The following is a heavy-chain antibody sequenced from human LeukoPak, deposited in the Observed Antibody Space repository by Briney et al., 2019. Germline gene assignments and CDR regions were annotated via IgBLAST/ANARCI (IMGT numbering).Heavy chain of an antibody. Sequence: GGSLRLSCAASGFTFDDYAMHWVRQAPGKGLEWVSGISWNSGSIGYADSVKGRFTISRDNAKNSLYLQMNSLRAEDTAVYYCARDAKVLRYFDWLFETAYYFDYWGQGTLVTVSS. V-gene: IGHV3-9*01. CDR1: GFTFDDYA. J-gene: IGHJ4*02. CDR3: ARDAKVLRYFDWLFETAYYFDY. D-gene: IGHD3-9*01. CDR2: ISWNSGSI.